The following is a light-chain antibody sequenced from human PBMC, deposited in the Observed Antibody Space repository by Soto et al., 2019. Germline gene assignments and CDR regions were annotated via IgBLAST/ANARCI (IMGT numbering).Light chain of an antibody. V-gene: IGLV1-44*01. Sequence: QSVLTQPPSASGTPGQRVTISCSGSNSNIGGNTVNWYQQLPGTAPKLLIYHNNQWPSGVSDRFSGSKSGTSASLAISGLQSEDEADYYCAGWDDSLDAWVFGGGTKLTVL. CDR2: HNN. J-gene: IGLJ3*02. CDR3: AGWDDSLDAWV. CDR1: NSNIGGNT.